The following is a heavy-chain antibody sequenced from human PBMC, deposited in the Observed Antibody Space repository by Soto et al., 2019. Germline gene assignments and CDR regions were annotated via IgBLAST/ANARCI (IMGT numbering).Heavy chain of an antibody. Sequence: PSETLSLTCTVSGGSISSYYWSWIRQPPGKGLEWIGYIYYSGSTNYNPSLKSRVTISVDTSKNQFSLKLSSVTAADTAVYYCARLLSSWSIRYEVFYFDYWGQGTLVTVSS. D-gene: IGHD6-13*01. J-gene: IGHJ4*02. V-gene: IGHV4-59*01. CDR2: IYYSGST. CDR1: GGSISSYY. CDR3: ARLLSSWSIRYEVFYFDY.